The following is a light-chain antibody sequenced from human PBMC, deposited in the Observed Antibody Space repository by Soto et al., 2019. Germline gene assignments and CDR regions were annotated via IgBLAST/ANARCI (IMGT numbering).Light chain of an antibody. Sequence: DIQMTQSPSTLSASVGDRVTITCRASQSISSWLAWYQQKPGKAPKLLIYDASSLESGVPSRFSGSGSGTEFTLTISSLQPDDFATYYCQQYNSYSPWTFGQRTKVEIK. CDR2: DAS. CDR1: QSISSW. CDR3: QQYNSYSPWT. V-gene: IGKV1-5*01. J-gene: IGKJ1*01.